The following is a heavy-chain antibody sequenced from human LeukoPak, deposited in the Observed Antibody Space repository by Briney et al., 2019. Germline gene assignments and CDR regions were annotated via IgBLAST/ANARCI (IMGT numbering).Heavy chain of an antibody. V-gene: IGHV3-48*03. D-gene: IGHD3-10*02. CDR3: AELGITMIGGV. CDR1: GFTFSSYE. J-gene: IGHJ6*04. Sequence: GGSLRLSCAASGFTFSSYEMNWVRQAPGKGLEWISYIDRSGSTIHYEDSVKGRFTISRDNAKNSLYLQMNSLRAEDTAVYYCAELGITMIGGVWGKGTTVTVSS. CDR2: IDRSGSTI.